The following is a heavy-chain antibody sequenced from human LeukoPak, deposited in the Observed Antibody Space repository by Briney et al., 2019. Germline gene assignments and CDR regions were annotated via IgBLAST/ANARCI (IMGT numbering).Heavy chain of an antibody. J-gene: IGHJ5*02. CDR2: IVQDGRET. Sequence: GGSLRLSCAASGSTFAHYCMHWVRQAPGKGLEWVAFIVQDGRETYYVDSVKGRFTISRDNAKNSLYLQMSSLGAEDTAVYYCAGGDYFGSGSARRHWFDPWGQGTLVTVSS. D-gene: IGHD3-10*01. V-gene: IGHV3-7*04. CDR3: AGGDYFGSGSARRHWFDP. CDR1: GSTFAHYC.